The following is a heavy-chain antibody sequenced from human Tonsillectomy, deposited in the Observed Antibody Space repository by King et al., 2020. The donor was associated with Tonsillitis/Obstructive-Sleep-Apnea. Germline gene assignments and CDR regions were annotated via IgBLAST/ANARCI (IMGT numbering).Heavy chain of an antibody. Sequence: VQLVESGGGLVQPGRSLRLSCAASGFTFDDYAMHWVRHAPGKGLEWVSGISWNSGNIDYADSVKGRFTISRDNAKNSLYLQMNSLKVEDTAFYYCTKGQDYDILTGHNWFDPWGQGTLVTVSS. J-gene: IGHJ5*02. CDR2: ISWNSGNI. V-gene: IGHV3-9*01. CDR3: TKGQDYDILTGHNWFDP. CDR1: GFTFDDYA. D-gene: IGHD3-9*01.